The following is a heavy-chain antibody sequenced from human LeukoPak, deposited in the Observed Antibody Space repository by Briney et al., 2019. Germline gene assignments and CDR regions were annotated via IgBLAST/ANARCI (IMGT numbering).Heavy chain of an antibody. CDR3: EKAATYYYDSSGPIFDY. CDR2: IRYDGSNK. V-gene: IGHV3-30*02. Sequence: GGSLRLSCAASGFTFSSYGMHWVRQAPGKGLEWVAFIRYDGSNKYYADSVKGRFTISRDNSKNTLYLQMNSLRAEDTAVYYCEKAATYYYDSSGPIFDYWGQGTLVTVSS. J-gene: IGHJ4*02. CDR1: GFTFSSYG. D-gene: IGHD3-22*01.